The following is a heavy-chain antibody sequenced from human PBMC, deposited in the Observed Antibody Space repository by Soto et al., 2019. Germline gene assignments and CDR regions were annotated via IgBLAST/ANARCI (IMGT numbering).Heavy chain of an antibody. Sequence: ASVKVSCKASGYTFSDFDINWLRQASGQGPEWMGWMNAKSGDTFFAQRFQGKFNMTWDTSLSTAYMEVGSLTSDDTAMYYCARGNPFNYAGFDVWGQGTTVTVSS. J-gene: IGHJ6*02. V-gene: IGHV1-8*01. D-gene: IGHD3-16*01. CDR2: MNAKSGDT. CDR1: GYTFSDFD. CDR3: ARGNPFNYAGFDV.